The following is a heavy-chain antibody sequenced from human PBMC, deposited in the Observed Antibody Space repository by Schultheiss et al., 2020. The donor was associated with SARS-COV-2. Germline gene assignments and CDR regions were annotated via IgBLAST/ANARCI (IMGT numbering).Heavy chain of an antibody. D-gene: IGHD5-24*01. Sequence: SVKVSCKASGGTFSSYAISWVRQAPGQGLEWMGGIIPIFGTANYAQKFQGRVTITADESTSTAYMELSSLRSEDTAVYYCAREGDGYNYFFDYWGQGTLVTVSS. CDR2: IIPIFGTA. CDR3: AREGDGYNYFFDY. J-gene: IGHJ4*02. CDR1: GGTFSSYA. V-gene: IGHV1-69*13.